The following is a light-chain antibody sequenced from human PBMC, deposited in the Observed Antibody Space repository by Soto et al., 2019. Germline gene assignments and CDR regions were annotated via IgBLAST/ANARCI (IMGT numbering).Light chain of an antibody. CDR1: QGISSY. Sequence: AIQLTQSPSSLSASVGDRVTITCRASQGISSYLAWYQQKPGTAPKLLIYAASTLQSGVPSRFSGSYSGTDFTLTIGSLQPEDFATYYCLQDFKYPRTFGQGTKVDIK. CDR3: LQDFKYPRT. J-gene: IGKJ1*01. CDR2: AAS. V-gene: IGKV1-6*01.